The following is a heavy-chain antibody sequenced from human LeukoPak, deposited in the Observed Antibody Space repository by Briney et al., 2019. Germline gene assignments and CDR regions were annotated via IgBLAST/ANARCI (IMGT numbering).Heavy chain of an antibody. CDR3: AVGSGWFDY. CDR1: GFTFSSYA. CDR2: ISSSSTI. D-gene: IGHD6-19*01. V-gene: IGHV3-48*01. Sequence: PGGSLRLSCAASGFTFSSYAMSWVRQAPGKGLEWVSYISSSSTIYYADSVKGRFTISRDNAKNSLYLQMNSLRAEDTAVYYCAVGSGWFDYWGQGTLVTVSS. J-gene: IGHJ4*02.